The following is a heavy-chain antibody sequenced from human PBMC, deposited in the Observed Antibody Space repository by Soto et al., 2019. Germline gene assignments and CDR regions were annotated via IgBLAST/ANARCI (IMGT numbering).Heavy chain of an antibody. V-gene: IGHV4-59*01. J-gene: IGHJ4*02. D-gene: IGHD3-16*01. Sequence: PSEALSLTCSVSGDTIRSDYWNWIRQPPGKRLEWLGSIYYSGSTNYNPSLKSRVTMSVDTPKNQLSLKLRSVTAADTAVYYCARDRVMLTFGGASEEWGIDSWGPGSLVTVSS. CDR1: GDTIRSDY. CDR3: ARDRVMLTFGGASEEWGIDS. CDR2: IYYSGST.